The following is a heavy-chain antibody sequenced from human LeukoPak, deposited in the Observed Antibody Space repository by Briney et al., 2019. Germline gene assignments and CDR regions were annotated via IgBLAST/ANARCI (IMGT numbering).Heavy chain of an antibody. CDR2: ISSNGGST. Sequence: GGSLRLSCSASGFTFSSYAMHWVRQAPGKGLEYVSAISSNGGSTYYADSVKGRFTISRDNSKNTLYLQMSRLRAEDTAVYYCVKVTQYYFDYWGQGTLVTVSS. CDR3: VKVTQYYFDY. J-gene: IGHJ4*02. V-gene: IGHV3-64D*06. CDR1: GFTFSSYA.